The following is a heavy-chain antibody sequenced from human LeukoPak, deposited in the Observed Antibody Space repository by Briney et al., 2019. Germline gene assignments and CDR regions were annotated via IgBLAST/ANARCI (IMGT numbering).Heavy chain of an antibody. Sequence: ETLSLTCTVSGGSISSSSYYWGWIRQPPGKGLEWVANIKQDGSEKYYVGSVKGRFTISRDNAKNSLYLQMNSLRAEDTAVYYCAKDGPDCSGGSCYWTGVDYWGQGTLVTVSS. V-gene: IGHV3-7*01. J-gene: IGHJ4*02. CDR3: AKDGPDCSGGSCYWTGVDY. CDR2: IKQDGSEK. CDR1: GGSISSSSYY. D-gene: IGHD2-15*01.